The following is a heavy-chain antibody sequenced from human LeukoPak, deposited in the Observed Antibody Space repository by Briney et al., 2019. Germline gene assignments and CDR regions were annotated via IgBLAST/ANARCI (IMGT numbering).Heavy chain of an antibody. Sequence: PGGSLRLSCAASGFTFSSYAVSWVRQAPGKGLEWVSAISGSGGSTYNADSVKGRSTISRDNSKNTLYLQMNSLRAEDTAVYYCAKPRDSRWYPGAFDIWGQGTMVTVSS. CDR1: GFTFSSYA. D-gene: IGHD6-19*01. CDR3: AKPRDSRWYPGAFDI. V-gene: IGHV3-23*01. CDR2: ISGSGGST. J-gene: IGHJ3*02.